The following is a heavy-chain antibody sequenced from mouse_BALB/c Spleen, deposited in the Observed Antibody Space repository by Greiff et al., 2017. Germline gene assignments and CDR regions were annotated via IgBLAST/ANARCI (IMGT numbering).Heavy chain of an antibody. Sequence: VQPQQSGAELVKPGASVKLSCKTSGYTFTSYWIQWVKQRPGQGLGWIGEIFPGTGTTYYNEKFKGKATLTIDTSSSTAYMQLSSLTSEDSAVYFCARRRIYYDSDYWGQGTTLTVSS. J-gene: IGHJ2*01. V-gene: IGHV1S132*01. CDR1: GYTFTSYW. CDR3: ARRRIYYDSDY. D-gene: IGHD2-4*01. CDR2: IFPGTGTT.